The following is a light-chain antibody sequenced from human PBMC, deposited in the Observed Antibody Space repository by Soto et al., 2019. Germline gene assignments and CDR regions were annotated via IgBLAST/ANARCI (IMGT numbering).Light chain of an antibody. CDR3: CSYTSTTTFVV. CDR2: EVT. CDR1: SSDVGSYNL. J-gene: IGLJ2*01. V-gene: IGLV2-23*02. Sequence: QSALTQPASVSGSPGQSITIPCIGTSSDVGSYNLVSWYQQYPGKAPKLMIYEVTKRPSGISNRFSGSKSGNTASLTISGLQAEDEADYYCCSYTSTTTFVVFGGGTKVTVL.